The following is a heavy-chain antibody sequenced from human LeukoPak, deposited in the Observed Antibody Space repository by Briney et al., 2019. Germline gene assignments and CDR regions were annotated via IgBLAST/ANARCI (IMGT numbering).Heavy chain of an antibody. CDR1: GFTFSSYD. CDR3: ARDNGSGWSYFDY. CDR2: ISYDGNNK. J-gene: IGHJ4*02. Sequence: PGGSLRLSCAASGFTFSSYDMNWVRQAPGKGLEWVAVISYDGNNKYYTDSVRGRFTISRDNSKNTVYLQMNTLRGEDTAVYYCARDNGSGWSYFDYWGQGTLVTVSS. D-gene: IGHD6-19*01. V-gene: IGHV3-30-3*01.